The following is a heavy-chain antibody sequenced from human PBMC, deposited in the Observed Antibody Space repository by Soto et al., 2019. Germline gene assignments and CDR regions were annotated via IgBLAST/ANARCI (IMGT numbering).Heavy chain of an antibody. CDR1: GGSINSGDYY. V-gene: IGHV4-30-4*01. CDR2: INYSGTT. Sequence: PSETLSLTCTVSGGSINSGDYYWSWIRQPPGKGLEWIGYINYSGTTYYNPSLKSRVTISVDTSKNQFSLRLTSVTAADTAVYYCARYYGSADDAFEIRGQGTTVTVSS. D-gene: IGHD3-10*01. CDR3: ARYYGSADDAFEI. J-gene: IGHJ3*02.